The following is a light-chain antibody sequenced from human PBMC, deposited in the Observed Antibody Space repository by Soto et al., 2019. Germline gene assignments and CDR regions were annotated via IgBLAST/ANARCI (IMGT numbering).Light chain of an antibody. V-gene: IGKV3-20*01. J-gene: IGKJ3*01. CDR2: GAS. Sequence: EIVLTQSPGTLSFYPGERATLSCRTSQTVCSTCLAWYQQKPGQAPRLLISGASNRATGIPARFSGSGSGTDFTLTISRLEPEDFAVYYCQQYGGSPGFTFGPGTKLDIK. CDR3: QQYGGSPGFT. CDR1: QTVCSTC.